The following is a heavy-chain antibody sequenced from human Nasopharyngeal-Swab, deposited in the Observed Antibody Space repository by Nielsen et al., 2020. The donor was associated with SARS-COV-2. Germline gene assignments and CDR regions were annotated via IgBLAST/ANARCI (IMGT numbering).Heavy chain of an antibody. CDR2: IYSGGHT. J-gene: IGHJ6*03. D-gene: IGHD2-2*01. Sequence: GESLKISCAASGFTFDDYAMHWVRQAPGKGLEWVSVIYSGGHTYYADSVKGRFTISRDNSKNTLYLQMNSLRAEDTAVYYCARSKYQLPEGYYYYYMDVWGKGTTVTVSS. CDR3: ARSKYQLPEGYYYYYMDV. CDR1: GFTFDDYA. V-gene: IGHV3-66*02.